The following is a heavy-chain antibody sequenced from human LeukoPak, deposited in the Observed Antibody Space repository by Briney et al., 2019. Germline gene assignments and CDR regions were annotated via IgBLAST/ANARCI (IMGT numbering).Heavy chain of an antibody. Sequence: PSETLSLTCAVYGGSFSGYYWCWIRQPPGKGLEWIGEINHSGSTNYNPSLKSRVTISVDTSKDQFSLKLSSVTAADTAVYYCARQVTFGYAFAYYFDYWGQGSLVTVSS. D-gene: IGHD5-18*01. CDR2: INHSGST. CDR3: ARQVTFGYAFAYYFDY. V-gene: IGHV4-34*01. CDR1: GGSFSGYY. J-gene: IGHJ4*02.